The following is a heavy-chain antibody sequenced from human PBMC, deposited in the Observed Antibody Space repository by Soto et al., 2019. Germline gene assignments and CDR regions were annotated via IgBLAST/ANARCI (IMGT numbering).Heavy chain of an antibody. Sequence: PGGSLRLSCAASGFTFSSYAMSWVRQAPGKGLEWVSAISGSGGSTYYADSVKGRFTISRDNSKNTLYLQMNSLRAGDTAVYYCAKEQHYDILTGPIDYWGQGSLVTVSS. CDR2: ISGSGGST. J-gene: IGHJ4*02. CDR1: GFTFSSYA. CDR3: AKEQHYDILTGPIDY. V-gene: IGHV3-23*01. D-gene: IGHD3-9*01.